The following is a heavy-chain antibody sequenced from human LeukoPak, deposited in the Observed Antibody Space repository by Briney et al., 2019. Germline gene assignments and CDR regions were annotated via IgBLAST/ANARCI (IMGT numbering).Heavy chain of an antibody. Sequence: ASVKVSCKASGYTFTSYDINWVRQATGQGLEWMGWMNPNSGNTGYAQKFQGRVTITRNTSISTAYMELSSLRSEDTAVYYCARGALGYCSSTSCYYYYYYMDVWGKGTTVTVSS. CDR3: ARGALGYCSSTSCYYYYYYMDV. J-gene: IGHJ6*03. D-gene: IGHD2-2*01. CDR2: MNPNSGNT. V-gene: IGHV1-8*03. CDR1: GYTFTSYD.